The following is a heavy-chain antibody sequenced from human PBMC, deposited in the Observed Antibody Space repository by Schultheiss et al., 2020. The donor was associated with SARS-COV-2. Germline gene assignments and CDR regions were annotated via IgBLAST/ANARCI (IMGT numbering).Heavy chain of an antibody. Sequence: SETLSLTCAVYGGSFSGYYWSWIRQPPGKGLEWIGSIYYSGSTYYNPSLKSRVTISVDTSKNQFSLKLSSVTAADTAVYYCARRAIFDFWSGYYFAFDPWGQGTLVTVSS. CDR2: IYYSGST. J-gene: IGHJ5*02. CDR1: GGSFSGYY. CDR3: ARRAIFDFWSGYYFAFDP. D-gene: IGHD3-3*01. V-gene: IGHV4-34*01.